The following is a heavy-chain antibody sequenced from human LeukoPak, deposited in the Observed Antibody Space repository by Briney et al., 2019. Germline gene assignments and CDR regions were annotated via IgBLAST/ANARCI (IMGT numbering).Heavy chain of an antibody. CDR2: ISYDGSNK. CDR3: AKGVGATLYYYYMDV. J-gene: IGHJ6*03. CDR1: GFTFSGYG. D-gene: IGHD1-26*01. V-gene: IGHV3-30*18. Sequence: GRSLRLSCAASGFTFSGYGMHWVRQAPGKGLEWVAVISYDGSNKYYADSVKGRFTISRDNSKNTLYLQMNSLRAEDTAVYYCAKGVGATLYYYYMDVWGKGTTVTVSS.